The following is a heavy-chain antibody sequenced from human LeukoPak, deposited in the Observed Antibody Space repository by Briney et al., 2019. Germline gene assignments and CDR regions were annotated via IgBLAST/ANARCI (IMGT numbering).Heavy chain of an antibody. CDR2: IRYDGNNK. Sequence: GGSLRLSCAASGFTFSRFGIHWVRQAPGKGLECVAFIRYDGNNKYYADSVKGRFTISRNNSKNTLFLQMNSLRAEDTAVYYCAKDRDHGDYVFDYWGQGTLVTVSS. D-gene: IGHD4-17*01. CDR3: AKDRDHGDYVFDY. J-gene: IGHJ4*02. V-gene: IGHV3-30*02. CDR1: GFTFSRFG.